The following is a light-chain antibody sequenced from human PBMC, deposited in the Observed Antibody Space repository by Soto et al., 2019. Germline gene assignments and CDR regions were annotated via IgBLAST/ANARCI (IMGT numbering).Light chain of an antibody. J-gene: IGKJ3*01. CDR2: GSS. CDR3: LQTYSTPFT. V-gene: IGKV1-39*01. Sequence: DIQMTQSPSSLSAYVGDRVTITCRASQGFTRYLNWFQQKPGKAPKLLIYGSSTLQGGVPSRFSASGSGTEFTLTINGPQPEDFATYYCLQTYSTPFTFGPGTKVNIK. CDR1: QGFTRY.